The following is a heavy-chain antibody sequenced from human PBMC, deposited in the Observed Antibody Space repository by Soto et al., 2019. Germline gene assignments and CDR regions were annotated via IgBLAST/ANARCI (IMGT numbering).Heavy chain of an antibody. CDR1: GFTFSSYW. V-gene: IGHV3-74*01. Sequence: HPGGSLRLSCAASGFTFSSYWMHWVRQAPGKGLVWVAGINSGGSSTSYADSVKGRFTISRDNAKNTLYLQMNSLRAEGTAVYYCARDRGYFMRYFDYWGQGTLVTVSS. D-gene: IGHD5-12*01. J-gene: IGHJ4*02. CDR3: ARDRGYFMRYFDY. CDR2: INSGGSST.